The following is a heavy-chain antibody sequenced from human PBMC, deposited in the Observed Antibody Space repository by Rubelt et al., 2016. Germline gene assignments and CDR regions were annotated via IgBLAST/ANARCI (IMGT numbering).Heavy chain of an antibody. CDR3: AREPSDYGDYAEQMGI. Sequence: QVQLQESGPGLVKPSGTLSLTCAVSGGSISSSNWWSWVRQPPGKGLKWIGEIYNSGSTNYNPSLKSRGTISVDKSKNQFSLKLSSVTAADTAVYYCAREPSDYGDYAEQMGIWGQGTLVTVSS. V-gene: IGHV4-4*02. J-gene: IGHJ4*02. CDR1: GGSISSSNW. D-gene: IGHD4-17*01. CDR2: IYNSGST.